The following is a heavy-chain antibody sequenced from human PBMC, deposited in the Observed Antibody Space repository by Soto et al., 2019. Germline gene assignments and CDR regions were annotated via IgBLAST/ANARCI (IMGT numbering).Heavy chain of an antibody. Sequence: QVQLVESGGGLVKPGGSLRLSCAASGFTFSDYYMSWIRQAPGKGLEWVSYISSSGSTIYYADSVKGRFTISRDNAKNSLYLQMNSLRAEDTAVYYCARTASYDFWSGYYLPYYYYYMDVWGKGTTVTVSS. D-gene: IGHD3-3*01. CDR1: GFTFSDYY. V-gene: IGHV3-11*01. CDR3: ARTASYDFWSGYYLPYYYYYMDV. J-gene: IGHJ6*03. CDR2: ISSSGSTI.